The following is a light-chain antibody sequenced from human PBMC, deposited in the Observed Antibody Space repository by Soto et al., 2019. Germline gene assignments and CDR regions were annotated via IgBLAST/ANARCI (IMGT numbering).Light chain of an antibody. CDR1: QGIRND. V-gene: IGKV1-17*01. CDR3: LKHNSDPRT. CDR2: AAS. J-gene: IGKJ1*01. Sequence: DIQMTQSPSSLSASVGDRVTITCRASQGIRNDLSWYQQKPGKAPERLIYAASSLHSGVPSRLRGSGSGTEFTTISQQSEDLETYYCLKHNSDPRTFGQGTKV.